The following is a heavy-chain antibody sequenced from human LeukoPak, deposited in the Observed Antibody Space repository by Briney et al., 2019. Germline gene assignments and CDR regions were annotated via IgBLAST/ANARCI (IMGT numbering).Heavy chain of an antibody. J-gene: IGHJ5*02. Sequence: ASVKVSCKASGYTFLGYYLHWVRQAPGQGPEWMGWINPNRGGTNYAQKFKGRVTMTRDTSISTAYMELRSLRSDDTAVYFCARVLGYCSDGSCYSDWFDPWGQGTLVTVSS. CDR3: ARVLGYCSDGSCYSDWFDP. CDR2: INPNRGGT. V-gene: IGHV1-2*02. CDR1: GYTFLGYY. D-gene: IGHD2-15*01.